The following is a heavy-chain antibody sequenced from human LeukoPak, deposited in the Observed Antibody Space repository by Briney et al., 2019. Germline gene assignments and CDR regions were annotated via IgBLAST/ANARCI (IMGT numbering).Heavy chain of an antibody. CDR3: ANPLGSTNPY. V-gene: IGHV3-30*02. J-gene: IGHJ4*01. D-gene: IGHD2-8*01. Sequence: GGSLRLSCAASGFTFSSYGMHWVRQAPGKGLEWVAFIRYDGSNKYYADSVKGRFTISRDNSKSTLYLQMTSLRAEDTAVYYCANPLGSTNPYWGHGTLVTVSS. CDR2: IRYDGSNK. CDR1: GFTFSSYG.